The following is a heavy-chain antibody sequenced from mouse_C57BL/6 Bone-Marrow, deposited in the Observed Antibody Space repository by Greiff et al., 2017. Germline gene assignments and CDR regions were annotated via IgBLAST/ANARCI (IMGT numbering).Heavy chain of an antibody. CDR2: ISYDGSN. J-gene: IGHJ2*01. CDR1: GYSITSGYY. Sequence: DVQLVESGPGLVKPSQSLSLTCSVTGYSITSGYYWNWIRQFPGNKLEWMGYISYDGSNNYNPSLKNRISITRDTSKNQFFLKLNSVTTEDTATYYCARGPFIYYGYVLDYWGQGTTLTVSS. V-gene: IGHV3-6*01. CDR3: ARGPFIYYGYVLDY. D-gene: IGHD2-2*01.